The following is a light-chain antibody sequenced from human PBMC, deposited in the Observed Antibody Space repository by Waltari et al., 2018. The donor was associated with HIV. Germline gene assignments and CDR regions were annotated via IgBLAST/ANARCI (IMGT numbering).Light chain of an antibody. V-gene: IGKV3-20*01. CDR2: DTS. CDR3: QRYGSSPLT. CDR1: PSVTSNY. J-gene: IGKJ4*01. Sequence: ETVLTQYPGTLSLSPGERATIPCRLKPSVTSNYLAWYQQKPGQAPRLLIYDTSRRATGIPDRFSGSGSGTDFTLTISRLEPEDFAVYYCQRYGSSPLTFGGGTKVEI.